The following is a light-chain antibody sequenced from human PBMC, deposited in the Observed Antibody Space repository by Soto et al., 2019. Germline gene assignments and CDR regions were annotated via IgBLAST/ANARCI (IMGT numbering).Light chain of an antibody. CDR3: SSYTGSTNYV. J-gene: IGLJ1*01. CDR2: QVT. Sequence: QSVLTQPASVSGSPGQPITISCTGTSSDVGIYNYVSWYQQHPGKAPKLMIYQVTNRPSGVSNRFSGSKSGNTASLTISGLQAEDEADYYCSSYTGSTNYVFGTGTKVTVL. V-gene: IGLV2-14*01. CDR1: SSDVGIYNY.